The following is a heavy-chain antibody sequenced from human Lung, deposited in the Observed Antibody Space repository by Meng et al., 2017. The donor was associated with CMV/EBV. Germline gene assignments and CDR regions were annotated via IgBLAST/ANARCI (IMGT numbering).Heavy chain of an antibody. CDR3: ARDRTTGRYFDY. CDR2: IYYSGST. D-gene: IGHD4-11*01. Sequence: QVQLAESGPGLVKPSGTLSLTCTVSGGSISSGDYYWSWIRQPPGKGLEWIGYIYYSGSTYYNPSLKSRVTISVDTSKNQFSLKLSSVTAADTAVYYCARDRTTGRYFDYWGQGTLVTVSS. J-gene: IGHJ4*02. V-gene: IGHV4-30-4*01. CDR1: GGSISSGDYY.